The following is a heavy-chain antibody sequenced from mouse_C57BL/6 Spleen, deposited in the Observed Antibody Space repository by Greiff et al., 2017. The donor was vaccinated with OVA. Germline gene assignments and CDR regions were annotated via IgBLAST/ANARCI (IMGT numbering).Heavy chain of an antibody. D-gene: IGHD2-5*01. V-gene: IGHV1-81*01. CDR2: IYPRSGNT. J-gene: IGHJ4*01. CDR3: ARGAYYSNYAMDY. CDR1: GYTFTSYG. Sequence: QVQLQQSGAELARPGASVKLSCKASGYTFTSYGISWVKQRTGQGLEWIGVIYPRSGNTYYHEKFKGKATLTADKSSSTAYMALRSLTSEDSAVYFCARGAYYSNYAMDYWGQGTSVTVSS.